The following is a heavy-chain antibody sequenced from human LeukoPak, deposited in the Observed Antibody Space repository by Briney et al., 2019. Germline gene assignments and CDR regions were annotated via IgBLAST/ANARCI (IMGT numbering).Heavy chain of an antibody. CDR1: GLTFSNYW. J-gene: IGHJ4*02. D-gene: IGHD2-15*01. CDR3: ARELPFDY. Sequence: GGSLRLSCTASGLTFSNYWMHWVRQAPGKGLVWVSRINSDGSRTNYADFVKGRFIISRDNAKNTLYLQMNSLRAEDTAVYYCARELPFDYWGQGTLVTVSS. CDR2: INSDGSRT. V-gene: IGHV3-74*01.